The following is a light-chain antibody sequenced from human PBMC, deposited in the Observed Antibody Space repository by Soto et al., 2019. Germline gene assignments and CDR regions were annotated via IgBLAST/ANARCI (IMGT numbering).Light chain of an antibody. J-gene: IGLJ1*01. Sequence: QSPLTQPASLSGSPGQSIAISCPGTSMDVGDYNVVSLYQQHPGKAPKLMIYDVSNRPSGVPDRYSGSKSGSTASLTISGLQAEDEADYYCSSYASRSTRDVFGTGTKVTVL. V-gene: IGLV2-14*01. CDR2: DVS. CDR1: SMDVGDYNV. CDR3: SSYASRSTRDV.